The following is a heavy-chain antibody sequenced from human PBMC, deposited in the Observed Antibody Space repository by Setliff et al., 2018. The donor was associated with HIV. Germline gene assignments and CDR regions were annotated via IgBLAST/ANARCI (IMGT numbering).Heavy chain of an antibody. Sequence: SVKVSCKASGYTFTGYYMHWVRQAPGQGLEWMGWINPNSGGTNYAQKFQGRVTMTRDTSISTAYMELSRLRSDDTAVYYCARVGGGGLRLGELSSYDAFDIWGQGTMVTVSS. D-gene: IGHD3-16*02. J-gene: IGHJ3*02. CDR2: INPNSGGT. CDR1: GYTFTGYY. V-gene: IGHV1-2*02. CDR3: ARVGGGGLRLGELSSYDAFDI.